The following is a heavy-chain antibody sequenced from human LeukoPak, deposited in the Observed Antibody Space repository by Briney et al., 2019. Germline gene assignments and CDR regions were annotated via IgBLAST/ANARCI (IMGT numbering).Heavy chain of an antibody. D-gene: IGHD5-12*01. CDR2: IYTSGST. Sequence: PSETLSLTCTVSGGPISSYYWSWIRQPAGKGLEWIGRIYTSGSTNYNPSLKSRVTMSVDTSKNQFSLKLSSVTAADTAVYYCARQKGSGYDRYFDYWGQGTLVTVSS. CDR3: ARQKGSGYDRYFDY. J-gene: IGHJ4*02. V-gene: IGHV4-4*07. CDR1: GGPISSYY.